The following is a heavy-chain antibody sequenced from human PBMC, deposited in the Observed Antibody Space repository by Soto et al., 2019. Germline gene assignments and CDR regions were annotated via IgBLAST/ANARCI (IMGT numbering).Heavy chain of an antibody. CDR2: INAGNGNT. J-gene: IGHJ5*02. CDR3: ARDTLYDSSGYYYVGYNWFDP. CDR1: GYTFTSYS. D-gene: IGHD3-22*01. Sequence: RASVKVSCKASGYTFTSYSIHWVRQAPGQRLECMGWINAGNGNTKYSQKFQGRVTITRDTSASTAYMELSSLRSEDTAVYYCARDTLYDSSGYYYVGYNWFDPWGQGTLVTVSS. V-gene: IGHV1-3*01.